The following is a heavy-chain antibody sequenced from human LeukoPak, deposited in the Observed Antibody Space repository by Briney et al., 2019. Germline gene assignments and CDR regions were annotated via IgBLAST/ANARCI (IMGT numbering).Heavy chain of an antibody. CDR1: GFTFSSYW. D-gene: IGHD5-24*01. V-gene: IGHV3-7*01. J-gene: IGHJ4*02. Sequence: PGGSLRLSCAASGFTFSSYWMSWVRQAPGKGLEWVANIKEDGSKKCYVDSVKGRFTISRDNAKNSLYLQMNSLRAEDTAVYYCARDGRDGYIDYWGQGTLVTVSS. CDR2: IKEDGSKK. CDR3: ARDGRDGYIDY.